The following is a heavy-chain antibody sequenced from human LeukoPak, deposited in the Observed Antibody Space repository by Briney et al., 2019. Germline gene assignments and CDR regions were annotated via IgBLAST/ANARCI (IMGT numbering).Heavy chain of an antibody. Sequence: SETLSLTCAVYGGSFSGYYWSWIRQPPGKGLQWIGEINHSGSTNHNPSLKSRVTISVDTSKNQFSLKLSSVTAADTAVYYCARVDVTVAGYFDYWGQGTLVTVSS. V-gene: IGHV4-34*01. J-gene: IGHJ4*02. CDR3: ARVDVTVAGYFDY. D-gene: IGHD6-19*01. CDR1: GGSFSGYY. CDR2: INHSGST.